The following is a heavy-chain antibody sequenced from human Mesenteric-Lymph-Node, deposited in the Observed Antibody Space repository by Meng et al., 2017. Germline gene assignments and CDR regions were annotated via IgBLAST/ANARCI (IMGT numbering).Heavy chain of an antibody. CDR3: ARGGSYGSIDY. D-gene: IGHD5-18*01. J-gene: IGHJ4*02. Sequence: VQGVESGGGLVRTGGSLRLSCAASGYTFRNYWMNWVRQVPGKGLVCVSYINNDGSGTGYADSVKGRFTISRDNAKNTLYLQMNSLRADDTAVYYCARGGSYGSIDYWGQETLVTVSS. V-gene: IGHV3-74*01. CDR2: INNDGSGT. CDR1: GYTFRNYW.